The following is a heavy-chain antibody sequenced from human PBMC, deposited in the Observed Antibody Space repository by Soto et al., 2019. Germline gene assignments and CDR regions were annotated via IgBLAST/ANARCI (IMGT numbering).Heavy chain of an antibody. Sequence: GGSLRLSCAASGFTFSSYAMIWVRQAPGKGLEWVSAISGSGGSTYYADSVKGRFTISRDNSKNTLYLQMNSLRAEDTAVYYCAKWHEDGYNSVYYYYGMDVWGQGTTVTVSS. J-gene: IGHJ6*02. CDR1: GFTFSSYA. CDR2: ISGSGGST. D-gene: IGHD5-12*01. CDR3: AKWHEDGYNSVYYYYGMDV. V-gene: IGHV3-23*01.